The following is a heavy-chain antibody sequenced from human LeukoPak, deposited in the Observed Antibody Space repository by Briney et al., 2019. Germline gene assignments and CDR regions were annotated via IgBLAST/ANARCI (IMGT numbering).Heavy chain of an antibody. CDR2: INWNGGST. Sequence: GGSLRLSCAASGFTFDDYGMSWVRQAPGKGLEWVSGINWNGGSTGYADSVKGRFTISRDNAKNSLYLQMNSLRAEDTALYYCARDTALYRRGRSRFGDWGQGTLVSVAS. CDR3: ARDTALYRRGRSRFGD. D-gene: IGHD4-11*01. V-gene: IGHV3-20*04. CDR1: GFTFDDYG. J-gene: IGHJ4*02.